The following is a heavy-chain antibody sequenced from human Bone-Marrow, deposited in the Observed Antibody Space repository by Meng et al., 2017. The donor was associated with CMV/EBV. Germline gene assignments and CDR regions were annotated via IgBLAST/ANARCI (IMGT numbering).Heavy chain of an antibody. CDR1: GYTFNSYG. CDR3: ARDHYYDSSGYSNAFDI. CDR2: ISAHNGKT. Sequence: ASVKVSCKGSGYTFNSYGISWVRQAPGQRLEWMGWISAHNGKTKYAQRVQGRLTLTTDTSTSTAYMDLRSLRSDDTAVYYCARDHYYDSSGYSNAFDIWGQGTMVTVSS. D-gene: IGHD3-22*01. J-gene: IGHJ3*02. V-gene: IGHV1-18*01.